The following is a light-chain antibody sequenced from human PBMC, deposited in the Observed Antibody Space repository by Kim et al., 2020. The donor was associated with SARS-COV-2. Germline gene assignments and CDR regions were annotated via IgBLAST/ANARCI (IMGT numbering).Light chain of an antibody. CDR1: KFGNKN. CDR3: QAWDSSSADGV. J-gene: IGLJ3*02. Sequence: APGKTASITCGGDKFGNKNVLWYQQKPGQAPVLVIYQDSNRPSGIPERFSGSNSGNTATLTISRIQARDEADYYCQAWDSSSADGVFGGGTQLTVL. CDR2: QDS. V-gene: IGLV3-21*04.